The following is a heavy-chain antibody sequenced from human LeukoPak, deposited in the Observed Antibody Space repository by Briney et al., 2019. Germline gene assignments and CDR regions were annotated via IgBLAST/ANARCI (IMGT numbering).Heavy chain of an antibody. CDR1: GGSISSGSYY. CDR3: ARLISCSITACYFDY. Sequence: ASETLSLTCTVSGGSISSGSYYWAWIRQPPGRGLEWIGSINYSGRTYYTPSLKSRVTISVDTSKNQFSLKLSSVTAADTSEYYCARLISCSITACYFDYWGQGSLVTVSS. V-gene: IGHV4-39*01. J-gene: IGHJ4*02. D-gene: IGHD2/OR15-2a*01. CDR2: INYSGRT.